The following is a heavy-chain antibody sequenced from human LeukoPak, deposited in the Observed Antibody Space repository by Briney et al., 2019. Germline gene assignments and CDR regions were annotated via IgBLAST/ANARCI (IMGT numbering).Heavy chain of an antibody. CDR2: IYGDDFDT. CDR3: ARSEWLLPRGGFDF. V-gene: IGHV5-51*01. J-gene: IGHJ4*02. CDR1: GYTFGNHW. D-gene: IGHD3-3*01. Sequence: GESLKISCQASGYTFGNHWIGWVRQKSGKGLEWMGIIYGDDFDTRYSPSFQGQVTISADKSNRTAYLHWSSLKASDTAIYFCARSEWLLPRGGFDFWGQGTRVVVSS.